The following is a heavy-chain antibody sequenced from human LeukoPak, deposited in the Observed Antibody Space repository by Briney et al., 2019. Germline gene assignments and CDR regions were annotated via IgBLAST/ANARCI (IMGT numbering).Heavy chain of an antibody. Sequence: GGSLTLSCAASGFTFSSYAMNWVRQAPGKGLEWVSSIRDSVGNTYYADSVKDRFTLSRDNSRNTLYLQMTSLRAEDTAVYYCARGPSITTTGTFDPWGQGTLVTVSS. J-gene: IGHJ5*02. CDR1: GFTFSSYA. CDR2: IRDSVGNT. V-gene: IGHV3-23*01. CDR3: ARGPSITTTGTFDP. D-gene: IGHD3-9*01.